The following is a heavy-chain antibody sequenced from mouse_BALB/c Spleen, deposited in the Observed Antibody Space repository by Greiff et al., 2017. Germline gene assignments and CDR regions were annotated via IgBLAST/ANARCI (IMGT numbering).Heavy chain of an antibody. J-gene: IGHJ3*01. Sequence: EVQLQQSGAELVRSGASVKLSCTASGFNIKDYYMHWVKQRPEQGLEWIGWIDPENGDTEYAPKFQGKATMTADTSSNTAYLQLSSLTSEDPAVYYCDAWGSWFAYWGQGTLVTVSA. CDR3: DAWGSWFAY. CDR1: GFNIKDYY. V-gene: IGHV14-4*02. CDR2: IDPENGDT.